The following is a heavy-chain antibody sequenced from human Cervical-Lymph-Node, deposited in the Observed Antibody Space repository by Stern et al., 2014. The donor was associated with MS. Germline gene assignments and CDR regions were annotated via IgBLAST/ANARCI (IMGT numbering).Heavy chain of an antibody. J-gene: IGHJ4*02. CDR1: GFSVTNYW. Sequence: VQLVESGADVKKPGESLKISCKGSGFSVTNYWIGWVRQMPGKGLEGMGIIYFDDSETRYSPSLQGQVTISADKPISTAYLQWSSLKASDTAMYYCAAGESYEFFDYWGQGTLVTVSS. CDR2: IYFDDSET. CDR3: AAGESYEFFDY. V-gene: IGHV5-51*01. D-gene: IGHD3-16*01.